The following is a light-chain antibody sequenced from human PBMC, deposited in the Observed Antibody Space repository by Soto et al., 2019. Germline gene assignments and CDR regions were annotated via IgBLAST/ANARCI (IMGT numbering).Light chain of an antibody. CDR3: SSFAGSDSVV. V-gene: IGLV2-8*01. Sequence: QSVLTQPPSASGSPGQSVTISCTGTSSDVGGYNYVSWYQQHAGKGPKLMIYEVTKWPSGVPDRFSGSKFGNTASLTVSGLQADDEAAYYCSSFAGSDSVVFGGGTKVTVL. CDR2: EVT. CDR1: SSDVGGYNY. J-gene: IGLJ2*01.